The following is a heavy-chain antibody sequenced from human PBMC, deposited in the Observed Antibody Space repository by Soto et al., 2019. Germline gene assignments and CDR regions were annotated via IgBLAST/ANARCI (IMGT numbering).Heavy chain of an antibody. J-gene: IGHJ4*02. CDR1: GGSISSYY. D-gene: IGHD3-3*01. V-gene: IGHV4-59*01. Sequence: QVQLQESGPGLVQPSETLSLTCTVSGGSISSYYWSWIRQPPGKGLEWIGYISNSGIIKYNPSLKCLVPISVDTSKNQFSLKLRSVTAADTAVYYCARTYYDFWSGYLNWGQGTLVTVSS. CDR2: ISNSGII. CDR3: ARTYYDFWSGYLN.